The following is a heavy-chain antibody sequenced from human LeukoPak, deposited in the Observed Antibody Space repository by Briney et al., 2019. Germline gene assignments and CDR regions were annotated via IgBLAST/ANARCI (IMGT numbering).Heavy chain of an antibody. CDR2: IIPILGIA. D-gene: IGHD2-15*01. Sequence: SVKVSCKASGGTFSSYAISWVRQAPGQGLEWMGRIIPILGIANYAQKFQGRVTITADKSTSTAYMELSSLRSEDTAVYYCAREQREDVVVVAATYYFDYWGQGTLATVSS. CDR3: AREQREDVVVVAATYYFDY. CDR1: GGTFSSYA. J-gene: IGHJ4*02. V-gene: IGHV1-69*04.